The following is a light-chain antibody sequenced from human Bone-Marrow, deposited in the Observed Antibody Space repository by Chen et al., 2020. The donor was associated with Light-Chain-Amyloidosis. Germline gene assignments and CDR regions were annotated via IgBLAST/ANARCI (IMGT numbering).Light chain of an antibody. Sequence: EIVMTQSPATLSVSPGERATLSCRASQSVSSNLAWYQQKPGQAPRLLIYGASTRATGIPARFSGSGSGTDFTLTISSLEPEDFAVYYCQQRSNWPPYLTFGGGTKVEIK. CDR2: GAS. CDR3: QQRSNWPPYLT. J-gene: IGKJ4*01. V-gene: IGKV3-15*01. CDR1: QSVSSN.